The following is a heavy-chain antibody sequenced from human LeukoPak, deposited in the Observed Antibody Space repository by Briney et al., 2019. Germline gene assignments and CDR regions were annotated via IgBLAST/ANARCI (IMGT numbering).Heavy chain of an antibody. J-gene: IGHJ4*02. CDR1: GGTFSSYA. V-gene: IGHV1-69*06. CDR3: ARGRHYDSSGYYFWGTEYYFDY. CDR2: IIPIFGTA. Sequence: GASVKPSCKASGGTFSSYAISWVREAPGQGLEWMGGIIPIFGTANYAQKFQGRVTITADKSTSTAYMELSSLRSEDTAVYYCARGRHYDSSGYYFWGTEYYFDYWGQGTLVTVSS. D-gene: IGHD3-22*01.